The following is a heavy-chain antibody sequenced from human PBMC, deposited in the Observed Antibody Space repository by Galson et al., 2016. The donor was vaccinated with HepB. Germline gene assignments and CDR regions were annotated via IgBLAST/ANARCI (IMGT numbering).Heavy chain of an antibody. Sequence: SLRLSCAASGFPFSSYSMHWIRQAPRKGLVWVPRITSDGSTTTYAASVKGRFTNSTDNTKNTLYLQMNSLRAEDTSVYYCVRRREKDYWGQGTLVTVSS. CDR3: VRRREKDY. CDR2: ITSDGSTT. CDR1: GFPFSSYS. J-gene: IGHJ4*02. V-gene: IGHV3-74*01. D-gene: IGHD1-26*01.